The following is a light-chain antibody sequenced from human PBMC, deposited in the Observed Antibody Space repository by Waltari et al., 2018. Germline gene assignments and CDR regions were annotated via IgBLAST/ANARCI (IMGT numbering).Light chain of an antibody. CDR1: QSISSY. CDR3: QQSYSTPRT. V-gene: IGKV1-39*01. CDR2: AAS. J-gene: IGKJ5*01. Sequence: DIQMTQSPSSLSASAGDRVTITCRESQSISSYLNWYQQKPGKAPKLLIYAASSLQSGVPSRFSGSGSGTDFTLTISSLQPEDFATYYCQQSYSTPRTFGQGTRLDIK.